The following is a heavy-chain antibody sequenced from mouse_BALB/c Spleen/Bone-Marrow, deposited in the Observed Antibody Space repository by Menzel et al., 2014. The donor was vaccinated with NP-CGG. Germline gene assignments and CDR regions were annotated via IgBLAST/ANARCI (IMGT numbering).Heavy chain of an antibody. D-gene: IGHD4-1*02. CDR3: ARPLNWDPYAMDY. J-gene: IGHJ4*01. V-gene: IGHV1-82*01. CDR2: IYPGDGDT. CDR1: GYAFSSSW. Sequence: VQLQQSGPELVKPGASVKISCKASGYAFSSSWMNWVKQRPGQGLEWIGRIYPGDGDTKYNGEFKGKATLTADRSSSTAYMQLSSLTSVDSAVYFCARPLNWDPYAMDYWGQGTSVTVSS.